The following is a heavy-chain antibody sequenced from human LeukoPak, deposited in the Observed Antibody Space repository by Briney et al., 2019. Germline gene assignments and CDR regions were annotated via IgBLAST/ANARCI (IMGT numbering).Heavy chain of an antibody. D-gene: IGHD6-13*01. CDR2: IYYSGST. J-gene: IGHJ4*02. CDR1: GGSISSYY. Sequence: TSETLSLTCTVSGGSISSYYWSWIRQPPGKGLEWIGYIYYSGSTNYNPSLKSRVTISVDTSKNQFSLKLSSVTAADTAVYYCARERGYSSSWYEDYWGQGTLVTVSS. V-gene: IGHV4-59*12. CDR3: ARERGYSSSWYEDY.